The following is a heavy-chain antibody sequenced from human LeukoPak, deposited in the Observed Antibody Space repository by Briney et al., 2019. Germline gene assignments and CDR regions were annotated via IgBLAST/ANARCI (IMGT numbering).Heavy chain of an antibody. D-gene: IGHD6-13*01. J-gene: IGHJ4*02. CDR1: GYTFTSYD. Sequence: RASVKVSCKASGYTFTSYDINWVRQATGQGLEWMGWMNPNSGNTGYAQKFQGRVTMTRNTSISTAYMELSSLRSEDTAVYYCVGSSWYSDLYYFDYWGQGTLVTVSS. V-gene: IGHV1-8*01. CDR3: VGSSWYSDLYYFDY. CDR2: MNPNSGNT.